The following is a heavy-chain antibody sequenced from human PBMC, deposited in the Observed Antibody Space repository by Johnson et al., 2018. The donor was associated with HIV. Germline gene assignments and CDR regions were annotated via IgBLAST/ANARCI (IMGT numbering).Heavy chain of an antibody. CDR2: ISYDGSNK. CDR1: GFTFSSYA. V-gene: IGHV3-30*04. Sequence: QVQLVESGGGVVQPRRSLRLSCAASGFTFSSYAMHWVRQAPGKGLEWVAVISYDGSNKYYADSVKGRFTISRDNSKNTLYLQMNSLRAEDTAVYYCAKDDRELDAFDIWGQGTMVTVSS. D-gene: IGHD1-26*01. J-gene: IGHJ3*02. CDR3: AKDDRELDAFDI.